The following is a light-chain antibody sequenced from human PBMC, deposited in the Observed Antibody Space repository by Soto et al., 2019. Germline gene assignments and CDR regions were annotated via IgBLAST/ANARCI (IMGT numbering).Light chain of an antibody. CDR1: SSDVGSYNL. CDR2: EVS. V-gene: IGLV2-23*02. CDR3: CSYAGSVV. Sequence: QSALTQPASVSGSPGQSITISCTGTSSDVGSYNLVSWYQRHPGKAPKLMIYEVSKRPSGVSNRFSGSKSGNTASLTISGLQAEEEADYYCCSYAGSVVFGGGTKLTVL. J-gene: IGLJ2*01.